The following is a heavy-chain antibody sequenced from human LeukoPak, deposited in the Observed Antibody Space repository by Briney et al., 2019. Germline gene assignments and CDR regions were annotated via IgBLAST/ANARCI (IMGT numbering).Heavy chain of an antibody. CDR1: GFSLSTSGVG. Sequence: SGPTLVKPTQTLTLTCTFSGFSLSTSGVGVGWIRQPPGKAPEWLALIYWDDDKRYSPSLKSRLTITKDTSKNQVVLTMTNMDPVDTATYYCAHRERSRAYYGMDVWGKGTTVTVSS. J-gene: IGHJ6*04. D-gene: IGHD1-1*01. V-gene: IGHV2-5*02. CDR3: AHRERSRAYYGMDV. CDR2: IYWDDDK.